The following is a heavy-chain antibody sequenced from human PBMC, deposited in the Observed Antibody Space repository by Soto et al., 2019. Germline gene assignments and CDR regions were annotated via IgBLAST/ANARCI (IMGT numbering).Heavy chain of an antibody. CDR1: GYTLTELS. CDR2: FDPEDGET. J-gene: IGHJ4*02. V-gene: IGHV1-24*01. D-gene: IGHD3-3*01. CDR3: AIVRIKIFGAVIMSDS. Sequence: ASVKVSCKVSGYTLTELSMHWVRQAPGKGLEWMGGFDPEDGETIYAQEFQGRVTMTEDTSTDTAYMELSSLRSEDTAVYYCAIVRIKIFGAVIMSDSWGKGSLAPSPQ.